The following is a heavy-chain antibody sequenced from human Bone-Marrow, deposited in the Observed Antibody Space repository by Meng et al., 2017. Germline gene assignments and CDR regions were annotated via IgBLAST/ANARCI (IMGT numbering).Heavy chain of an antibody. D-gene: IGHD1-26*01. V-gene: IGHV3-64*01. Sequence: GESLKISCAASGFTFSNYAMHWVRQAPGKGLEYVSAISSNGGSTYYANSVKGRFTISRDNSKNTLYLQMGSLRAEDMAVYYCARSGGELPLDYWGQGTLVTVSS. CDR1: GFTFSNYA. CDR2: ISSNGGST. CDR3: ARSGGELPLDY. J-gene: IGHJ4*02.